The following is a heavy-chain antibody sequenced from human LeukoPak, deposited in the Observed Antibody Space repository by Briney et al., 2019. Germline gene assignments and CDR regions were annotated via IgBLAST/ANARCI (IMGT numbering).Heavy chain of an antibody. Sequence: PGGSLRLSCAASGFTFSSYDMHWVRQATGKGLEWVSTIDTAGDTYYPGSVKGRFTISRENAKNSLYLQMNSLRAEDTAVYYCAKSGLNRFDYWGQGTLVTVSS. CDR1: GFTFSSYD. J-gene: IGHJ4*02. D-gene: IGHD2-15*01. V-gene: IGHV3-13*01. CDR3: AKSGLNRFDY. CDR2: IDTAGDT.